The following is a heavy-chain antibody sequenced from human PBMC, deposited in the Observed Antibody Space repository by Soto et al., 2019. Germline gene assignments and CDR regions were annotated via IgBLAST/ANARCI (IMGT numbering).Heavy chain of an antibody. CDR2: IRQDGSEK. D-gene: IGHD2-2*01. Sequence: GVLRLSCVGSGFTFSSNWMTWVRQAPGKGLEWVGNIRQDGSEKNYVDSVKGRFTISRDNAKNSLYLQMNSLRAEDTAVYYCAREIVVARGASYFDYWGPGTLVTV. CDR3: AREIVVARGASYFDY. V-gene: IGHV3-7*04. J-gene: IGHJ4*02. CDR1: GFTFSSNW.